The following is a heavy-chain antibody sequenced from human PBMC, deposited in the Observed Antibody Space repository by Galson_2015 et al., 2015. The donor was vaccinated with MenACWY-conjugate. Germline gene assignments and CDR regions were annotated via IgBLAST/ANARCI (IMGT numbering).Heavy chain of an antibody. CDR3: AHSGGDTTMVHWWFDP. Sequence: PAQVKPTQTLTLSCTFSGFSLRSSGVGVGWIRQPPGKALEGLALVYWDDDKRYSPSLKTRLTITRDTPKNQVVLTMTNMDPVDTATYYCAHSGGDTTMVHWWFDPWGRGTLVTVSS. CDR1: GFSLRSSGVG. V-gene: IGHV2-5*02. CDR2: VYWDDDK. J-gene: IGHJ5*02. D-gene: IGHD5-18*01.